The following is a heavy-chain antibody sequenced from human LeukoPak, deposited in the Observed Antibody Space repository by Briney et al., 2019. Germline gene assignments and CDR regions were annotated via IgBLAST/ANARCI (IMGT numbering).Heavy chain of an antibody. Sequence: GGSLRLSCAASKFIFSNYSMNWVRQAPGKGLEWVSSISSFSNYIYYADSVKGRFTISRDNARNSLSLQMNSLRAEDTAVYFCARAPELLAPHDAFDIWGQGTMVTVAS. CDR2: ISSFSNYI. V-gene: IGHV3-21*01. J-gene: IGHJ3*02. D-gene: IGHD3-10*01. CDR1: KFIFSNYS. CDR3: ARAPELLAPHDAFDI.